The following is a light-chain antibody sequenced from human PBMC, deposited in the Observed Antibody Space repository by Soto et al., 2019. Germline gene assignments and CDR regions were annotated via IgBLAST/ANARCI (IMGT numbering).Light chain of an antibody. V-gene: IGKV3-15*01. CDR1: QSVNTN. J-gene: IGKJ1*01. Sequence: IVMTQSPATLSVSPGERATLSCRASQSVNTNLAWYQQRPGQAPRLLIYVASTRAAGVPARFSGSRSGTEFTLTITSLQAEDSAVYYCQQYHNLWTFGQGTKVDI. CDR3: QQYHNLWT. CDR2: VAS.